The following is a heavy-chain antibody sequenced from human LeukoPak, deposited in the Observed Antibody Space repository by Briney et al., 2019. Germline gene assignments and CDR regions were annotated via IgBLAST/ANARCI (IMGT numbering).Heavy chain of an antibody. V-gene: IGHV3-49*03. Sequence: GGSLRLSCTASGFAFCDYAMSWFRQAPGKGLEWVGFIRSKAYGGTTEYAASVKGRFTISRDDSKSIAYLQMNSLKTEDTAVYYCTREKGLPSPWGQGTLVTVSS. CDR3: TREKGLPSP. J-gene: IGHJ5*02. CDR2: IRSKAYGGTT. CDR1: GFAFCDYA.